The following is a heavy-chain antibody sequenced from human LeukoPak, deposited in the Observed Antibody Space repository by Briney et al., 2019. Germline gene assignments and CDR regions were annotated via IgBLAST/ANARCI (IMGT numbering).Heavy chain of an antibody. V-gene: IGHV3-33*06. D-gene: IGHD6-6*01. J-gene: IGHJ4*02. CDR1: GFTFSSYG. CDR2: IWYDGSNK. Sequence: GRSLRLSCAASGFTFSSYGMHWVRQAPGKGLEWVAVIWYDGSNKYYADSVKGRFTISRDNSKNTLYLQMNSLRAEDTAVYYCVKSTIRSSSPFDYWGQGTLVTVSS. CDR3: VKSTIRSSSPFDY.